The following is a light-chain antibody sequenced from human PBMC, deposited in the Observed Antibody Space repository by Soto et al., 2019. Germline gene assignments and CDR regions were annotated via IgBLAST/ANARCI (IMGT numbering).Light chain of an antibody. CDR3: QSYDNSLSGVL. Sequence: SVLTEPPSVSGAPGQRVTISCTGSSSNIGAGYDVQWYQQLPGTAPKLLMYGHNNRPSGVPDRFSGSKSGTSASLAITGLQAEDEADYYCQSYDNSLSGVLFGGGTKLTVL. V-gene: IGLV1-40*01. J-gene: IGLJ2*01. CDR2: GHN. CDR1: SSNIGAGYD.